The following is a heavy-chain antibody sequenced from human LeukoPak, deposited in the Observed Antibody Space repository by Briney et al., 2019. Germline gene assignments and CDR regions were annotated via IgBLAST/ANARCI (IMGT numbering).Heavy chain of an antibody. V-gene: IGHV3-53*01. D-gene: IGHD3-22*01. CDR2: IYTGGDT. Sequence: GGSLRLSCAASGFSVSNKYMSWVRQAPGKGLEWVSVIYTGGDTYYADSVRGRFTISRDNSKNTLYLQMNSLRAEDTAVYYCAKAAITMIVVVTPNWFDPWGQGTLVTVSS. J-gene: IGHJ5*02. CDR1: GFSVSNKY. CDR3: AKAAITMIVVVTPNWFDP.